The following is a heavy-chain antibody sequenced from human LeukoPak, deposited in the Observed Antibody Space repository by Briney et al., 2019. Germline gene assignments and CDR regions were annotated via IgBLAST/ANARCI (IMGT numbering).Heavy chain of an antibody. V-gene: IGHV4-59*01. CDR3: ARGRRGAIFGVVYRFDP. D-gene: IGHD3-3*01. J-gene: IGHJ5*02. Sequence: SETLSLTCTVSGGSISSYYWSWIRQPPGKGLEWIGYIYYSGSTNYNPSLKSRVTISVDTSKNQFSLKLSSVTAADTAVYYCARGRRGAIFGVVYRFDPWGQGTLVTVSS. CDR2: IYYSGST. CDR1: GGSISSYY.